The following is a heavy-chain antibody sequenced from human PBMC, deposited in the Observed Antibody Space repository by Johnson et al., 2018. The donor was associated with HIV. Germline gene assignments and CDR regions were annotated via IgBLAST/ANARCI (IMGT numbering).Heavy chain of an antibody. CDR3: ARQLKYYYDSSGYYYLSSAAFDI. J-gene: IGHJ3*02. CDR2: INWNGGST. D-gene: IGHD3-22*01. V-gene: IGHV3-20*04. CDR1: GFTFDDYG. Sequence: VQLVESGGGVVRPGGSLRLSCAASGFTFDDYGMSWVRQAPGKGLEWVSGINWNGGSTGYADSVKGRFTISRANAKTSLYLQMNSLRAEDTAVYYCARQLKYYYDSSGYYYLSSAAFDIWGQGTMVTVSS.